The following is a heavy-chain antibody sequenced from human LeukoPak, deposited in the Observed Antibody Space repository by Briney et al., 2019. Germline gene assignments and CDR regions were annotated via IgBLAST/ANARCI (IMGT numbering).Heavy chain of an antibody. Sequence: PSETLPLTCTVSGGSIRITSYYWGWIRQSPGRGPEWIGSIYFSGRTHYNPSLESRVTISVDTSNNQFSLRLNSVTAADTAVYYCARGGSYWDSWGQGTLVTVSS. J-gene: IGHJ4*02. D-gene: IGHD3-10*01. CDR2: IYFSGRT. V-gene: IGHV4-39*07. CDR1: GGSIRITSYY. CDR3: ARGGSYWDS.